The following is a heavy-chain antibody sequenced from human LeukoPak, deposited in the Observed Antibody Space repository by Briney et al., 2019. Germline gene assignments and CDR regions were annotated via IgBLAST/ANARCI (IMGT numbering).Heavy chain of an antibody. J-gene: IGHJ6*03. V-gene: IGHV3-30*02. CDR1: GFTFSSYG. CDR3: AKEFGGSCTHRVSYMDV. D-gene: IGHD2-15*01. Sequence: GGSLRLSCAASGFTFSSYGMHWVRQAPGKGLEWVAFIRYDGSNKYYADSVKGRFTISRDNSKNTLYLQMNSLRAEDTAVYYCAKEFGGSCTHRVSYMDVWGKGTTVTVSS. CDR2: IRYDGSNK.